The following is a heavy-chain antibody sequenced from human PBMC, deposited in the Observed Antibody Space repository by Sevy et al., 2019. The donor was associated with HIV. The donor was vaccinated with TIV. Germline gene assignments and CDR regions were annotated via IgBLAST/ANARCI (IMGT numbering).Heavy chain of an antibody. D-gene: IGHD2-2*01. J-gene: IGHJ6*02. V-gene: IGHV1-69*13. CDR1: GGTFSSYA. Sequence: ASVMVSCKASGGTFSSYAISWVRQAPGQGLEWMGGIIPIFGTANYAQKFQGRVTITADESTSTAYMELSSRRSEDTAVYYCARDWDIVVVPAAAYYYYGMDVWGQGTTVTVSS. CDR3: ARDWDIVVVPAAAYYYYGMDV. CDR2: IIPIFGTA.